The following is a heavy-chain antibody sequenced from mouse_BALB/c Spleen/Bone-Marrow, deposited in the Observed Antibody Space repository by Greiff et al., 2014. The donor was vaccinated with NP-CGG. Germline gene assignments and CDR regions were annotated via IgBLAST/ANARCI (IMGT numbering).Heavy chain of an antibody. V-gene: IGHV1S81*02. J-gene: IGHJ2*01. CDR2: INPNNGGT. Sequence: QVQLKESGAELVKPGTSVKLSCKASRYTFTTYYMYWVKQRPGQGLEWIGEINPNNGGTNFKEKFKSKATLTVDKSSSTAYMQLSSLTPEDSAVYYCTRGRTWDFDYWGQGTTLTVSS. D-gene: IGHD4-1*01. CDR1: RYTFTTYY. CDR3: TRGRTWDFDY.